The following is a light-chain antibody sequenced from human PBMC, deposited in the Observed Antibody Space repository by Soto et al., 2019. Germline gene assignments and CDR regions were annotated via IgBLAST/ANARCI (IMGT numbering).Light chain of an antibody. J-gene: IGLJ1*01. CDR1: SSNIGSNT. Sequence: QSVLPQPPSVSGTPGQRVTISCSGSSSNIGSNTVTWYQQFPGTAPRLLIYSNNHRPSGVPDRFSGSKSGTSASLAISGLQSEDEADYYCATWDDSLDGHVFGTGTKVTVI. V-gene: IGLV1-44*01. CDR3: ATWDDSLDGHV. CDR2: SNN.